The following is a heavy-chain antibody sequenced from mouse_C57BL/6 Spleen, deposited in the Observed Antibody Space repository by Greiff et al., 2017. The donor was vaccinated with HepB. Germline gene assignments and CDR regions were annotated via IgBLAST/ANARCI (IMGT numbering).Heavy chain of an antibody. CDR2: IDPSDSYT. CDR3: ARDGSWYFDV. D-gene: IGHD1-1*01. CDR1: GYTFTSYW. V-gene: IGHV1-59*01. J-gene: IGHJ1*03. Sequence: QVQLQQPGAELVRPGTSVKLSCKASGYTFTSYWMHWVKQRPGQGLEWIGVIDPSDSYTNYNQKFKGKATLTVDTSSSTAYMQLSSLTSEDSAVYYCARDGSWYFDVWGTGTTVTVSS.